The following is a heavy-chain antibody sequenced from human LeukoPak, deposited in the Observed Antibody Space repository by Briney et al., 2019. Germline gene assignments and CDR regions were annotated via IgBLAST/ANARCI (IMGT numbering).Heavy chain of an antibody. CDR3: AREGGSYRPLDY. CDR1: GGSITQTNY. J-gene: IGHJ4*02. Sequence: PSETLSLTCAVSGGSITQTNYWTWVRPPPGRGLEWIGEVNLQGGTNYHPSLLRRVAISMDTSANHVSLQMTSVTAADTAVYYCAREGGSYRPLDYSGQGTLVTVSS. V-gene: IGHV4-4*02. CDR2: VNLQGGT. D-gene: IGHD3-16*02.